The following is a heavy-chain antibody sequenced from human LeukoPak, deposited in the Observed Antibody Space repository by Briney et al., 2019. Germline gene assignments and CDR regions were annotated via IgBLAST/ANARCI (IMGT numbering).Heavy chain of an antibody. V-gene: IGHV3-23*01. Sequence: GGSLRLSCAASGFIFSNYAMTWVRQAAGKGLKWVSGISGSGGSTFYADSVKGRFTISRDNSKNTLSLQMTSLRVEDTAVYYCARDLSRSGWYSPYYFDYWGQGTLVTVSS. CDR1: GFIFSNYA. CDR2: ISGSGGST. CDR3: ARDLSRSGWYSPYYFDY. D-gene: IGHD6-19*01. J-gene: IGHJ4*02.